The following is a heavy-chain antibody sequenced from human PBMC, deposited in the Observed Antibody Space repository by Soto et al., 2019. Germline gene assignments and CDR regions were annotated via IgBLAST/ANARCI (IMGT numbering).Heavy chain of an antibody. D-gene: IGHD3-22*01. CDR2: IYPGDSDT. CDR3: ARLDSSGYHMESYNWFDP. CDR1: GYSFTSYW. V-gene: IGHV5-51*01. J-gene: IGHJ5*02. Sequence: GESLKISCKGSGYSFTSYWIGWVRQMPGKGLEWMGIIYPGDSDTRYSPSFQGQATISADKSISTAYLQWSSLKASDTAMYYCARLDSSGYHMESYNWFDPWGQGTLVTVSS.